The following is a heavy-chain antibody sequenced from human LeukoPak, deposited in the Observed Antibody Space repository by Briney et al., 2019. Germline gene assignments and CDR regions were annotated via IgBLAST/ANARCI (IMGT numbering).Heavy chain of an antibody. CDR2: INPNSGGT. D-gene: IGHD2-8*01. Sequence: ASVKVSRKASGYTFTGYYMHWVRQAPGQGLEWMGWINPNSGGTNYAQKFQGRVTMTRDTSISTAYMELSRLRSDDTAVYYCARDRYCTNGVCYTNWFDRWGQGTLVTVSS. CDR1: GYTFTGYY. V-gene: IGHV1-2*02. CDR3: ARDRYCTNGVCYTNWFDR. J-gene: IGHJ5*02.